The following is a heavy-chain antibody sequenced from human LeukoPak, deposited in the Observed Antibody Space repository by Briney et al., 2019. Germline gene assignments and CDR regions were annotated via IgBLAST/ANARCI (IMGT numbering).Heavy chain of an antibody. CDR3: TAPYGSGSWGFDP. Sequence: PGGSLRLSCTASGFTFGDYAMSWVRQAPGKGLEWVGFIRSKAYGGTTEYAASVKGRFTISRDDSKSIAYLQMNSLKTEDTAVYYCTAPYGSGSWGFDPWGQGTLVTVSS. CDR1: GFTFGDYA. CDR2: IRSKAYGGTT. D-gene: IGHD3-10*01. V-gene: IGHV3-49*04. J-gene: IGHJ5*02.